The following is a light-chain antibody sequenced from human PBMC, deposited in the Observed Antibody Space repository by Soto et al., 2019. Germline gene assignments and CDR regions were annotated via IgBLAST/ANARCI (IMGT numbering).Light chain of an antibody. CDR2: ATS. CDR3: QQYVSIPLT. J-gene: IGKJ4*01. CDR1: QSFSSY. Sequence: IVLTQSPATLSASPVERATLSCMASQSFSSYLAWYQQKPDQSPRLLIYATSTRAAGIPDRFSGSGYGTDLTITISRMEHEDFAVYSCQQYVSIPLTFGGGTKVDI. V-gene: IGKV3-20*01.